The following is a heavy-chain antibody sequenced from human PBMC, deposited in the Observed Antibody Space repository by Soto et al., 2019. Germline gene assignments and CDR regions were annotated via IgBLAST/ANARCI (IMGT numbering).Heavy chain of an antibody. V-gene: IGHV1-69*13. CDR1: GGTFSSYA. Sequence: SVKVSCKASGGTFSSYAISWVRQAPGQGLEWMGGIIPIFGTANYAQKFQGRVTITADESTSTAYMELSSLRSEDTAVYYCASSLPGSYYDSSGYYYPVYYFDYWGQGTLVTVSS. CDR3: ASSLPGSYYDSSGYYYPVYYFDY. D-gene: IGHD3-22*01. J-gene: IGHJ4*02. CDR2: IIPIFGTA.